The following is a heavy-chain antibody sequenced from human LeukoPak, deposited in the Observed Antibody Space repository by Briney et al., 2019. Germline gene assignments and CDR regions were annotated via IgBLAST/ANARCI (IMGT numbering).Heavy chain of an antibody. CDR3: ARVISGRIVALNWFDP. V-gene: IGHV1-69*05. CDR1: GGTFSSYA. J-gene: IGHJ5*02. CDR2: IIPIFGTA. D-gene: IGHD3-22*01. Sequence: ASVKVSCKASGGTFSSYAISWVRQAPGQGLEWMGGIIPIFGTANYAQKFQGRVTITTDESTSTAYMELGSLRSEDTAVYYCARVISGRIVALNWFDPWGQGTLVTVSS.